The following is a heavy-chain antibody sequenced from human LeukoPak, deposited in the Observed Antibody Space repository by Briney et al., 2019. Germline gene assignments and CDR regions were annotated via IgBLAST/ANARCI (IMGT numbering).Heavy chain of an antibody. Sequence: SETLSLTCAVYGGSFSGYYWSWIRQPPGKGLEWIGEINHSGSTNYNPSLKSRVTISVDTSKNQFSLKLSSVTAADTAVYYCAKGPRTWCFDYWGQGTLVTVSS. CDR2: INHSGST. D-gene: IGHD2-8*01. V-gene: IGHV4-34*01. CDR1: GGSFSGYY. J-gene: IGHJ4*02. CDR3: AKGPRTWCFDY.